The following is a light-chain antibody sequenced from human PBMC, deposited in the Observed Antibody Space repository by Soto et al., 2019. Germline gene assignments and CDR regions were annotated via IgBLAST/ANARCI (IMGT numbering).Light chain of an antibody. Sequence: EIVLTQAPVTLSFSAGDRATLSRRASQSVSSYLAWYQQKPGQAPRLLIFDASNRATGIPARFSGSGSGTDFTLTISSLEPEDFAVYYCQQRSNWPPTFGQGTRLEI. CDR2: DAS. CDR1: QSVSSY. V-gene: IGKV3-11*01. J-gene: IGKJ5*01. CDR3: QQRSNWPPT.